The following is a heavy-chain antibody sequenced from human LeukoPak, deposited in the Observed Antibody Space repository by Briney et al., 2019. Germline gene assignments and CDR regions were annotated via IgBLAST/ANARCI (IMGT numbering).Heavy chain of an antibody. J-gene: IGHJ4*02. CDR2: TSDSGGRT. V-gene: IGHV3-23*01. D-gene: IGHD3-22*01. CDR1: GITLSNYG. Sequence: GGSLRLSCAVSGITLSNYGMSWVRQAPGKGLEWVAGTSDSGGRTNYADPVKGRFTISRDNPKNTPYLQMNSLRAEDTAVYFCAKRGVVIRVILVGFHKEAYYFDSWGQGALVTVSS. CDR3: AKRGVVIRVILVGFHKEAYYFDS.